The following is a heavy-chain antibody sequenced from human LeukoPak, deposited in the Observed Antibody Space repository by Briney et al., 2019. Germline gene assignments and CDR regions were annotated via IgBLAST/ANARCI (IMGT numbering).Heavy chain of an antibody. CDR1: GFTFSSYD. CDR2: IGTAGDT. Sequence: GGSLRHSCAASGFTFSSYDMHWVRQATGKGLEWVSAIGTAGDTYYPGSVKGRFTISRENAKNSLCLQMNSLRAGDTAVYYCARAERGIAVAGTEYYYYYYGMDVWGQGTTVTVSS. D-gene: IGHD6-19*01. V-gene: IGHV3-13*01. J-gene: IGHJ6*02. CDR3: ARAERGIAVAGTEYYYYYYGMDV.